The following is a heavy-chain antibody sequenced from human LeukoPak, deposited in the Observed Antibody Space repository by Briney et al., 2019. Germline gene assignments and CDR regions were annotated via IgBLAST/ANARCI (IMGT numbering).Heavy chain of an antibody. J-gene: IGHJ5*02. CDR2: IYHSGST. V-gene: IGHV4-4*02. D-gene: IGHD6-13*01. CDR3: ARGGAAAGTNNWFDP. Sequence: PSETLSLTCAVSGGSISSSNWWSWVRQPPGKGLEWIGEIYHSGSTNYNPSLKSRVTISVDKSKNQFSLKLSSVTAADTAVYYCARGGAAAGTNNWFDPWGQGTLVTVSS. CDR1: GGSISSSNW.